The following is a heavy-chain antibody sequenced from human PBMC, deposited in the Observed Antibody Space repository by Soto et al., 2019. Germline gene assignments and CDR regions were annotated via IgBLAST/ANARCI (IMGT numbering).Heavy chain of an antibody. D-gene: IGHD6-13*01. CDR3: ARAIAAAGDDD. CDR1: GFTVSDNY. V-gene: IGHV3-66*01. J-gene: IGHJ4*02. CDR2: IYSSGST. Sequence: PGGSLRLSCAAFGFTVSDNYMSWVRQAPGKRLEWVSVIYSSGSTYYPDSVKGRFTISRDNSNNILYLQMNSLRAEDTAVYYCARAIAAAGDDDWGQGTLVTVSS.